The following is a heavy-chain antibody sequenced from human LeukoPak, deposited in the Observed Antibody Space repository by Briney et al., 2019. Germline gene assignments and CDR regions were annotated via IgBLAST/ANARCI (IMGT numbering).Heavy chain of an antibody. CDR3: ARGPPVVYDVLTGYYRFDY. D-gene: IGHD3-9*01. V-gene: IGHV4-34*01. J-gene: IGHJ4*02. CDR2: INDRRST. CDR1: GGSFNGYY. Sequence: PSETLSLTCAVHGGSFNGYYWSWIRQPPGKGLEWIGEINDRRSTKYNPSLKSRVTISVDTSKNQFSLKLNSVTAADTAVYYCARGPPVVYDVLTGYYRFDYWGQGTLVTVSS.